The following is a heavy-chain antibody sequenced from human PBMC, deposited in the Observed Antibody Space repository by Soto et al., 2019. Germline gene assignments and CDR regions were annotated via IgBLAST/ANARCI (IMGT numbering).Heavy chain of an antibody. V-gene: IGHV3-7*03. J-gene: IGHJ6*02. D-gene: IGHD6-13*01. Sequence: LRLSCAASGFTFSSDWMTWVRQAPGKGLEWVANIKEDGSEKYYVDSVKGRFTISRDNAEKSLYLQMNSLRAEDSAVYYCARGIQQLDSWGQGTTVTVSS. CDR2: IKEDGSEK. CDR3: ARGIQQLDS. CDR1: GFTFSSDW.